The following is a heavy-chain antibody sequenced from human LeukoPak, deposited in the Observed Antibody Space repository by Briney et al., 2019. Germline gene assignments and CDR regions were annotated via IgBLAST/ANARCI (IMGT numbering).Heavy chain of an antibody. CDR3: ARRIDDYFDY. J-gene: IGHJ4*02. D-gene: IGHD2-15*01. CDR2: ISYDGSNT. Sequence: PGRSLRLSCAASGFTFSSYGMHWVRQAPGKGLEWVAIISYDGSNTYYADSVQGRFSISRDNSKSTLHLQTNSLRTEDTAVYYCARRIDDYFDYWGQGTLVTVSS. CDR1: GFTFSSYG. V-gene: IGHV3-30*03.